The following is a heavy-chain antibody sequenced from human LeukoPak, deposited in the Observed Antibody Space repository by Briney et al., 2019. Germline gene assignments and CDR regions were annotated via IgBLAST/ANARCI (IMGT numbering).Heavy chain of an antibody. CDR3: ARNLKDYDFWTKYFYYYKDL. CDR1: GFSFSGYW. V-gene: IGHV3-7*01. CDR2: IKQDGSER. J-gene: IGHJ6*03. D-gene: IGHD3-3*01. Sequence: GGSLRLSCAASGFSFSGYWMSWVRQAPGKGLEWVANIKQDGSERYYVDSVKGRFTISRDNAKNSLYLQMNSLRADDTAVYYWARNLKDYDFWTKYFYYYKDLWGKGAPVTVSS.